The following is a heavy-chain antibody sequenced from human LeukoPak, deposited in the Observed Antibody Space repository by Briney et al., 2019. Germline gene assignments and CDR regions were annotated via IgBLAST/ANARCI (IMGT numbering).Heavy chain of an antibody. CDR1: GFTFSSYA. CDR3: ARDFQDGSGSYYNGVNY. CDR2: ISYDGSNK. Sequence: GGSLRLSCAASGFTFSSYAMHWVRQAPGKGLVGVAVISYDGSNKYYEDSVKGRFTISRDNSKNTLYLQMNSLRAEDTAVYYCARDFQDGSGSYYNGVNYWGQGTLVTVSS. D-gene: IGHD3-10*01. J-gene: IGHJ4*02. V-gene: IGHV3-30-3*01.